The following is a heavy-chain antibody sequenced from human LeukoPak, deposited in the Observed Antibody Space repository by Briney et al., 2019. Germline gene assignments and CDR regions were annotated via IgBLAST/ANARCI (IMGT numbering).Heavy chain of an antibody. Sequence: ASVKVSCKASGYTLTSYYMHWVRQAPGQGLEWMGWINTNSGGAKYAQSFQGRVIMTRDTSISTAYMEFNRLRSDDTAVYYCAKGGPTPRNVVVAASEYFQTWGQGTLVTVSS. D-gene: IGHD2-21*02. CDR3: AKGGPTPRNVVVAASEYFQT. CDR1: GYTLTSYY. V-gene: IGHV1-2*02. CDR2: INTNSGGA. J-gene: IGHJ1*01.